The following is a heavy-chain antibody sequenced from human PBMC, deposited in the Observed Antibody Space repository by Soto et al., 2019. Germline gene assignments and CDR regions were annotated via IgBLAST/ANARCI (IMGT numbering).Heavy chain of an antibody. CDR3: AREIAVGGRAFDY. V-gene: IGHV1-46*02. Sequence: ASEKVSCKASGYTFNTYFIHWVHQAPGQGLEWVGIINPSSDTTNYAQRFQGRLTMTRDTSTSTVYMDLSSLRSEDTAVYYCAREIAVGGRAFDYWGQGTLVTVS. CDR1: GYTFNTYF. J-gene: IGHJ4*02. CDR2: INPSSDTT. D-gene: IGHD6-19*01.